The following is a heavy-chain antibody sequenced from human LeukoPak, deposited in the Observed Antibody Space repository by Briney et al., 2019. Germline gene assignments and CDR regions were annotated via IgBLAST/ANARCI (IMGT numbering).Heavy chain of an antibody. J-gene: IGHJ4*02. CDR3: AKGARYCSGGSCFDEYYFDY. V-gene: IGHV3-23*01. D-gene: IGHD2-15*01. Sequence: GGSLRLSCAASGFTFSNYAMSWVRQAPGKGLEWVSGISGSGGGTYYADSVKGRFTISRDNSKNTLYLRMNSLRAEDTAVYFCAKGARYCSGGSCFDEYYFDYWGQGTLVTVSS. CDR2: ISGSGGGT. CDR1: GFTFSNYA.